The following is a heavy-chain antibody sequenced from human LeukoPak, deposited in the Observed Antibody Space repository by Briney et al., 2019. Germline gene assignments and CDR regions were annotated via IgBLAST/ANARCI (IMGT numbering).Heavy chain of an antibody. CDR3: ARNFMPYYDFWSGYFNGDY. CDR2: IVVGSDNT. Sequence: GASVKVSCKASGFTFTRSAVQWVRQARGQRLEWIGWIVVGSDNTNYAQKFQERVTITRDMSTSTAYMELSSLRSEDTAVYYCARNFMPYYDFWSGYFNGDYWGQGTLVTVSS. V-gene: IGHV1-58*01. J-gene: IGHJ4*02. D-gene: IGHD3-3*01. CDR1: GFTFTRSA.